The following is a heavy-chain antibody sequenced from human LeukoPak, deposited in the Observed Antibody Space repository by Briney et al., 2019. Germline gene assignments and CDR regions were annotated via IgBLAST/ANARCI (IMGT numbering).Heavy chain of an antibody. CDR1: VFTFSSYG. CDR3: AKVRGSGGALDY. D-gene: IGHD1-1*01. V-gene: IGHV3-33*06. Sequence: GGSLRLSCAASVFTFSSYGMHWVRQAPGKGLEGVAVIWYDGSNKYYADSVKGRFTISRDNSKNTLYLQMNSLRAEDTAVYYCAKVRGSGGALDYWGQGTLVTVSS. CDR2: IWYDGSNK. J-gene: IGHJ4*02.